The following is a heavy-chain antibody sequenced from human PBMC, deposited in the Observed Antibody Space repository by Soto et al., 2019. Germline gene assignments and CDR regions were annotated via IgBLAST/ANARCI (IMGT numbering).Heavy chain of an antibody. CDR1: GFTFSSYA. Sequence: VGSLRLSCAASGFTFSSYAMHWVRQAPGKGLEWVAVISYDGSNKYYADSVKGRFTISRDNSKNTLYLQMNSLRAEDTAVYYCARDLTIFGVVTPPGAYYGMDVWGQGTTVTVSS. CDR2: ISYDGSNK. V-gene: IGHV3-30-3*01. J-gene: IGHJ6*02. D-gene: IGHD3-3*01. CDR3: ARDLTIFGVVTPPGAYYGMDV.